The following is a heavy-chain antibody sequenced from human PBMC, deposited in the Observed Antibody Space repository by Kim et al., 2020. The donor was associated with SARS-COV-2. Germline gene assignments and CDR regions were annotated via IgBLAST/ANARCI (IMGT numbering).Heavy chain of an antibody. V-gene: IGHV3-30*18. CDR1: GFTFSSYG. J-gene: IGHJ4*02. CDR2: ISYDGSNK. D-gene: IGHD6-13*01. Sequence: GGSLRLSCAASGFTFSSYGMHWVRQAPGKGLEWVAVISYDGSNKYYADSVKGRFTISRDNSKNTLYLQMNSLRAEDTAVYYCAKDRAAAGNYYFDYWGQGTRVTVSS. CDR3: AKDRAAAGNYYFDY.